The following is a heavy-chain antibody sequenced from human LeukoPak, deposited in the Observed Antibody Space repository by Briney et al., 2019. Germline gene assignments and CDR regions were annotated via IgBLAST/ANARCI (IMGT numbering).Heavy chain of an antibody. CDR1: GFTFSSYG. CDR2: ISYDGSNK. Sequence: PGGSLRLSCAASGFTFSSYGMHWVRQAPGKGLEWVAVISYDGSNKYYADSVKGRFTISRDNSKNTVYLQMNSLRAEDTAVYYCARRAGGYSHPYDYWGQGILVTVSS. V-gene: IGHV3-30*03. D-gene: IGHD4-23*01. CDR3: ARRAGGYSHPYDY. J-gene: IGHJ4*02.